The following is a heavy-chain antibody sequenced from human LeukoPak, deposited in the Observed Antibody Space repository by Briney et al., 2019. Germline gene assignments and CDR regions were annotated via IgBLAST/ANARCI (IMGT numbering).Heavy chain of an antibody. CDR3: ARPSYSSGWSFFDY. V-gene: IGHV3-30*02. Sequence: GGSLRLSCAASGFTFSTYGMHWVRQAPGKGLEWVAFIRYDGRNKYYADSVKGRFSISRDNSKSTLYLQMNSLRGEDTTVYYCARPSYSSGWSFFDYWGQGTLVTVSS. CDR2: IRYDGRNK. CDR1: GFTFSTYG. J-gene: IGHJ4*02. D-gene: IGHD6-19*01.